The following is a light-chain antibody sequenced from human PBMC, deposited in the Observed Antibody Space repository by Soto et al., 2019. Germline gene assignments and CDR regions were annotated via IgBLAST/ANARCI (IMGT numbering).Light chain of an antibody. CDR2: GAS. Sequence: DIQMTQSPSSLSASVGDRVTITCRASQTISTYLNWYQQKPGKAPKVLIYGASSLQSGVPTRFSGGGSGTDFTLTISSLQPEDFATYYCQQSYSTLFTFGPGTKVDIK. J-gene: IGKJ3*01. CDR3: QQSYSTLFT. V-gene: IGKV1-39*01. CDR1: QTISTY.